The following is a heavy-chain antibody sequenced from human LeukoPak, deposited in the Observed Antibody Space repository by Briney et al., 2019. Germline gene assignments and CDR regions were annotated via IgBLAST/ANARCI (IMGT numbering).Heavy chain of an antibody. CDR2: ISYDGSDK. V-gene: IGHV3-30*04. J-gene: IGHJ4*02. CDR3: AKDMSGGDCPDY. Sequence: GGSLRLSCAVSGFTFNSYAMSWVRQAPGKGLEWVALISYDGSDKDYAKSVKGRFTISRDNSKNTLYLQMNSLRAEDTAVYYCAKDMSGGDCPDYWGQGTLVTVSS. D-gene: IGHD2-21*02. CDR1: GFTFNSYA.